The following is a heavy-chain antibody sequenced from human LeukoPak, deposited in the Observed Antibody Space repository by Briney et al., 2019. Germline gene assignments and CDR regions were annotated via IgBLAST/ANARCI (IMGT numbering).Heavy chain of an antibody. J-gene: IGHJ4*02. D-gene: IGHD1-26*01. CDR1: GFAFSGSA. CDR3: TRDGGSFCDFDY. V-gene: IGHV3-64*02. CDR2: INTDGRIT. Sequence: PGGSLRLSCAASGFAFSGSAIHWVRQAPGKGLEYVSVINTDGRITYYADSVKGRFTISRDNSKNTVYLQMDSLRGEDMAVYYCTRDGGSFCDFDYWGQGALVTVSS.